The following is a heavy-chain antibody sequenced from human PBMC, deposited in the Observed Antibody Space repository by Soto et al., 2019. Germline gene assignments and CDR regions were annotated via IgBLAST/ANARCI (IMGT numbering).Heavy chain of an antibody. CDR3: VKGKTRGWDYFDF. CDR2: IIGSCSST. V-gene: IGHV3-23*01. CDR1: GGTFNSCA. D-gene: IGHD6-19*01. J-gene: IGHJ4*02. Sequence: XESLRLSCAASGGTFNSCAVSWVRKAPGKGLGWNLGIIGSCSSTYYADSAKGRFTISRDNSKKTVYFQMNSLRADDTAVYYFVKGKTRGWDYFDFWGQGTLATVSS.